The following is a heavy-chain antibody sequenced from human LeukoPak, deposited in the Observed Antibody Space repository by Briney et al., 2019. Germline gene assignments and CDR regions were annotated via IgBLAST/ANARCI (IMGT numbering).Heavy chain of an antibody. V-gene: IGHV4-34*01. J-gene: IGHJ4*02. CDR3: ARAHSYSGFAEADY. Sequence: SETLSLTCAVYGGSFSGYYWSWIRQPPGKGLEWIGEINHSGSTNYNPSLKSRVTISVDTSKNQFSLKLSSVTAADTAVYYCARAHSYSGFAEADYLGQGTRVTVSS. CDR2: INHSGST. D-gene: IGHD5-12*01. CDR1: GGSFSGYY.